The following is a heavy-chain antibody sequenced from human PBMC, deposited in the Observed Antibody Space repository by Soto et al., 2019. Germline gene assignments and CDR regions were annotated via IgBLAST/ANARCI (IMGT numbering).Heavy chain of an antibody. J-gene: IGHJ4*02. Sequence: QVQLVQSGPEVKKPGASVKVSCKASGYSFADYHIHWVRQVPGQGLEWMAWINPKSGVTHYAQTFQGRVTVTTDTSSSAAFMDLSSLRSDDTAFYYGARRLFDYWGPGTLVTVSS. D-gene: IGHD2-21*02. CDR2: INPKSGVT. V-gene: IGHV1-2*02. CDR1: GYSFADYH. CDR3: ARRLFDY.